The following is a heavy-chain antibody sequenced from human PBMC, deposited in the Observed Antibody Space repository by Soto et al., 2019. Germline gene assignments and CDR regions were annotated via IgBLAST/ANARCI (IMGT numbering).Heavy chain of an antibody. Sequence: QVQLVQSGAEVKKPGSSVKVSCKAPGGTFSSYAISWVRQAPGQGLEWMGGIIPIFGTANYAQTFQGRVTITADESTRPADTELSSLRSEDTAAYYGARLPMVRGVPDYYYYYGMEVWGQGATVTVSS. CDR2: IIPIFGTA. J-gene: IGHJ6*02. D-gene: IGHD3-10*01. CDR3: ARLPMVRGVPDYYYYYGMEV. V-gene: IGHV1-69*12. CDR1: GGTFSSYA.